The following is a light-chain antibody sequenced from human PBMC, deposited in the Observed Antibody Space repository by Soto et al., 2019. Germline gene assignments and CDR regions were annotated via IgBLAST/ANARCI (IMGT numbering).Light chain of an antibody. CDR2: DVS. J-gene: IGKJ5*01. V-gene: IGKV3-15*01. CDR3: QQYNNWPFS. CDR1: QSVSSY. Sequence: EIVLTQSPATLSFSPGERATLSCRASQSVSSYLAWYQQKPGQAPRLLIYDVSTRATGVPARFSGTGSETDFTLTISGLQSEDSAVYFCQQYNNWPFSFGQGTRLEIK.